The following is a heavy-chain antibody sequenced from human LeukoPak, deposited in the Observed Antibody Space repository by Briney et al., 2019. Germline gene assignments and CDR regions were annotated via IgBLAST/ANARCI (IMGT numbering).Heavy chain of an antibody. J-gene: IGHJ4*02. D-gene: IGHD1-26*01. Sequence: GGSLRLSCAASGLTFSSYGMHWVRQAPGKGLEWVAVISYDGSNKYYADSVKGRFTISRDNSKNTLYLQMNSLRAEDTAVYYCAKDGGSYYSDLYFDYWGQGTPVTVSS. CDR2: ISYDGSNK. V-gene: IGHV3-30*18. CDR1: GLTFSSYG. CDR3: AKDGGSYYSDLYFDY.